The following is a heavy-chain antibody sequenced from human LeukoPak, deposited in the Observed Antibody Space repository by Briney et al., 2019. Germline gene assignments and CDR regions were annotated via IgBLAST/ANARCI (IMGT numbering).Heavy chain of an antibody. J-gene: IGHJ4*02. CDR2: VSGTGDST. D-gene: IGHD6-13*01. CDR3: AKASREYSSTWYY. Sequence: GGSLRLSCAASGFTFNSYVMSWVRQAPGKGLEWVSSVSGTGDSTYYADSVKGRFTISRDNFKNRLYLQMNSLRDDDTAVYYCAKASREYSSTWYYWGQGTLVTVSS. V-gene: IGHV3-23*01. CDR1: GFTFNSYV.